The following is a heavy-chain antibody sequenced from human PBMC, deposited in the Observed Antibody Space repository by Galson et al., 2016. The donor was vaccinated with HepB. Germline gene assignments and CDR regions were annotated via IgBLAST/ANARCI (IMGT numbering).Heavy chain of an antibody. Sequence: SLRLSCAASGFTFSSYGMHWVRQAPGKGLEWVAVISYDGSNKYYADSVKGRFTISRDNSKNTLYLQMNSLRAEDTAVYYCAKDSTVYSSGRGPRPHKAFDIWGQGTMVTVSS. J-gene: IGHJ3*02. CDR1: GFTFSSYG. CDR3: AKDSTVYSSGRGPRPHKAFDI. D-gene: IGHD6-19*01. CDR2: ISYDGSNK. V-gene: IGHV3-30*18.